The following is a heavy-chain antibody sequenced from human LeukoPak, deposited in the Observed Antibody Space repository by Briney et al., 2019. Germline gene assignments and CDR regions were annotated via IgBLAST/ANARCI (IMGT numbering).Heavy chain of an antibody. Sequence: GASVKVSCKASGYTFTSYDINWVRQATGQGLEWMGWMNPNSGNTGYAQKFKGRVTMTRNTSISTAYTELSSLRSEDTAVYYCARFGYCSGGSCYKSFGRVGYGMDVWGQGTTVTVSS. CDR2: MNPNSGNT. CDR1: GYTFTSYD. D-gene: IGHD2-15*01. V-gene: IGHV1-8*01. J-gene: IGHJ6*02. CDR3: ARFGYCSGGSCYKSFGRVGYGMDV.